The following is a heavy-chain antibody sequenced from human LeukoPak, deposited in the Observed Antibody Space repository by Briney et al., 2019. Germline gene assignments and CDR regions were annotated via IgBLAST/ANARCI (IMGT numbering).Heavy chain of an antibody. V-gene: IGHV3-48*01. CDR3: ARDRHPGNYFDY. J-gene: IGHJ4*02. D-gene: IGHD3-10*01. Sequence: PGGSLRLSCAASGFTFSTYNMNWVRQAPGKGLEWVSYISSSSSTISYADSVKGRFTIYRDNSKNTLYLQMNSLRAEDTAVYYCARDRHPGNYFDYWGQGTLVTVSS. CDR1: GFTFSTYN. CDR2: ISSSSSTI.